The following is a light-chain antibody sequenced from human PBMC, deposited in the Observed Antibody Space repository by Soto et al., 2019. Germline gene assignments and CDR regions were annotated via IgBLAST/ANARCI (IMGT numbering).Light chain of an antibody. CDR2: DDS. CDR3: QVWDSSSDHPYV. V-gene: IGLV3-21*02. CDR1: NIGSKS. J-gene: IGLJ1*01. Sequence: SSELTQPPSVSVAPGQTARITCGGSNIGSKSVHWYQQKPGQAPVLVVYDDSDRPSGIPERFSGSNSGNTATLTISRVEAGDEADYYCQVWDSSSDHPYVFGTGTKVTVL.